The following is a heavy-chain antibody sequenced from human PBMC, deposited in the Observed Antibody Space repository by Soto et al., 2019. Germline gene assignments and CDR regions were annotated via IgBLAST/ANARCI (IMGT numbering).Heavy chain of an antibody. CDR2: MQPSTGTT. J-gene: IGHJ4*02. Sequence: QVQLVQSVAEVREPGASVKVSCKASGYSFTSLDINWVRQTAGQGLEWMGWMQPSTGTTGYAQKLQGRVNMTRDTSINPAYMGLPTLTSDATAFYYCARGVSAGIDYWGQGTLVTVSS. V-gene: IGHV1-8*01. D-gene: IGHD6-19*01. CDR1: GYSFTSLD. CDR3: ARGVSAGIDY.